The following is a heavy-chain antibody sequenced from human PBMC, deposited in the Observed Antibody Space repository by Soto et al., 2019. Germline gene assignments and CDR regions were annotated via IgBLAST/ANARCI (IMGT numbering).Heavy chain of an antibody. CDR3: ARVNGYCSSTSCYEYFDY. CDR1: GFTFSSYG. J-gene: IGHJ4*02. CDR2: IWYDGSNK. D-gene: IGHD2-2*01. V-gene: IGHV3-33*01. Sequence: GGSLRLSCAASGFTFSSYGMHWVRQAPGKGLEWVAVIWYDGSNKYYADSVKGRFTISRDNSKNTLYLQMNSLRAEDTAVYYCARVNGYCSSTSCYEYFDYWGQGTLVTVSS.